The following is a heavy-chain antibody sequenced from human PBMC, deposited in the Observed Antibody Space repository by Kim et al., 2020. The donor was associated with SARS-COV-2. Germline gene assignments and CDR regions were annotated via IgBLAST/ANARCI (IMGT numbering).Heavy chain of an antibody. CDR3: ARVGYSSSWYSVESYYY. CDR1: GFTFSSYA. D-gene: IGHD6-13*01. J-gene: IGHJ6*01. V-gene: IGHV3-30*04. CDR2: ISYDGSNK. Sequence: GGSLRLSCAASGFTFSSYAMHWVRQAPGKGLEWVAVISYDGSNKYYADSVKGRFTISRDNSKNMLYLQMNSLRAEDTAVYYCARVGYSSSWYSVESYYY.